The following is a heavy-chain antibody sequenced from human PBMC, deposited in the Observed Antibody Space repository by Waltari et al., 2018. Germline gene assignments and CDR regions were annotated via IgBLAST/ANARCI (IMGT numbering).Heavy chain of an antibody. CDR2: INHSGST. Sequence: QVQLQQWGAGLLKPSETLSLTCAVYGGSFSGYYWSWIRQPPGKGREWIGEINHSGSTNYNPSLKSRGTISVDTSETQFSLKRGSVPGADTAVYYCAGGYITMVRGVNNNWFDPWGQGTLVTVSS. CDR1: GGSFSGYY. J-gene: IGHJ5*02. CDR3: AGGYITMVRGVNNNWFDP. V-gene: IGHV4-34*01. D-gene: IGHD3-10*01.